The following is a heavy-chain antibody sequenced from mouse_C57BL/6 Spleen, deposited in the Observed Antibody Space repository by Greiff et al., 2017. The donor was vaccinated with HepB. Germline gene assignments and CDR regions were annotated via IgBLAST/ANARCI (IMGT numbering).Heavy chain of an antibody. J-gene: IGHJ3*01. CDR3: TRDLTTVGARGAWFAY. Sequence: EVKLVESGEGLVKPGGSLKLSCAASGFTFSSYAMSWVRQTPEKRLEWVAYISSGGDYIYYADTVKGRFTISRDNARNTLYLQRSSLKSEDTAMYYCTRDLTTVGARGAWFAYWGQGTLVTVSA. D-gene: IGHD1-1*01. V-gene: IGHV5-9-1*02. CDR1: GFTFSSYA. CDR2: ISSGGDYI.